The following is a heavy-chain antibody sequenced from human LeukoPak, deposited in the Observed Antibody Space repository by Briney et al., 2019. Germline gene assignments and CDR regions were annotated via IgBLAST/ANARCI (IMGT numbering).Heavy chain of an antibody. CDR2: IIPIFGTA. CDR1: GGTFSSYA. Sequence: SVKVSCXASGGTFSSYAISWVRRAPGQGLEWMGRIIPIFGTANYAQKFQGRVTITTDESTSTAYMELSSLRSEDTAVYYCARGWSRQVYYFDYWGQGTLVTVSS. J-gene: IGHJ4*02. D-gene: IGHD2-15*01. V-gene: IGHV1-69*05. CDR3: ARGWSRQVYYFDY.